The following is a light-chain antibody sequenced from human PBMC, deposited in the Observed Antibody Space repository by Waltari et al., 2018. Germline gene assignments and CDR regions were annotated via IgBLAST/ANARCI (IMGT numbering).Light chain of an antibody. CDR3: ETGGHGTWV. J-gene: IGLJ3*02. CDR1: SGHSSNI. V-gene: IGLV4-69*01. CDR2: VTSDGSH. Sequence: QLVLTQSPSASASLGASVKLTCTLSSGHSSNIIAWLQQRPERGPRYLMKVTSDGSHSKGDDIPDRFSGSSSGAERYLTISSLQSEDEADYYCETGGHGTWVFGGGTKLTVL.